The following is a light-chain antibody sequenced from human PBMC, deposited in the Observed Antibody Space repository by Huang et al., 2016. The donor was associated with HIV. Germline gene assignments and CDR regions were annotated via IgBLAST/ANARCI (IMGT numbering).Light chain of an antibody. J-gene: IGKJ2*01. CDR3: QQRTNWPPYT. CDR2: DAS. V-gene: IGKV3-11*01. Sequence: EIVLTQSPATLSLSPGERATLSCRASQSVSSFLAWYQQKPGQAPRLLIYDASNRATGIPAMFSGGGSGTEFTLTSSSLEPDDFSVYYCQQRTNWPPYTFGQGTKLEIK. CDR1: QSVSSF.